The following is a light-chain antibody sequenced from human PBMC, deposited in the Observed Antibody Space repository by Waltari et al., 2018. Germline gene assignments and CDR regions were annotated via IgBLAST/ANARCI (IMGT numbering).Light chain of an antibody. Sequence: EIVLTQSPGSLSPPPGERVTLSCRASQSVSRALAWYQQKPGQAPRLLIFGASNRATGIPDRFSGSGSETDFSLTISRLEPEDFAVYYCQHYVRLPATFGRGTKVEIK. J-gene: IGKJ1*01. V-gene: IGKV3-20*01. CDR1: QSVSRA. CDR2: GAS. CDR3: QHYVRLPAT.